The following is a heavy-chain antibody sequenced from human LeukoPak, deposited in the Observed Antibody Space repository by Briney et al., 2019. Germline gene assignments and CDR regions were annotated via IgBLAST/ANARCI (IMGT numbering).Heavy chain of an antibody. CDR2: IRYDGSNK. CDR1: GFTFSSYG. V-gene: IGHV3-30*02. Sequence: PGGSLRLSCAASGFTFSSYGMHWVRQAPGKGLEWVAFIRYDGSNKYYADSVKGRFTISRDNSKNTLYLQMNSLRAEDTAVYYCAKDLASRGFDSRFGGAFDIWGQGTMVTVSS. J-gene: IGHJ3*02. D-gene: IGHD3-10*01. CDR3: AKDLASRGFDSRFGGAFDI.